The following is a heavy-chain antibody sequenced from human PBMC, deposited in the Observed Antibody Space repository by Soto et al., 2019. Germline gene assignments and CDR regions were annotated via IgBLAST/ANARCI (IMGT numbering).Heavy chain of an antibody. J-gene: IGHJ6*02. Sequence: QVQLQESGPGPVKPSETLSLTCTVSGFSISHFYWSWIRLSPGKGLEFIGFFYEGGSTHYNPSLKSRVTISVDTSKNQFFLNLRSVSAADTAVYYCARVQLVHYQYGLVVWGQGAPVTVS. V-gene: IGHV4-59*13. CDR2: FYEGGST. D-gene: IGHD1-1*01. CDR3: ARVQLVHYQYGLVV. CDR1: GFSISHFY.